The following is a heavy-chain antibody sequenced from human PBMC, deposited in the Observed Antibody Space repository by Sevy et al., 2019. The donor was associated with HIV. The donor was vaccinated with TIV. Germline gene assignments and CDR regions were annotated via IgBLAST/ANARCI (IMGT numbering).Heavy chain of an antibody. CDR1: GGSVSRDS. Sequence: ASVKVSCKTSGGSVSRDSISWVRQAPGQWLEWMGGIIPLIGIGKYAQKFQGRVTITADKSMKTTYMELRSLSTEETAIYYCAKEGGRSDHGGDGFDFWGRSDYGSDAFDVWGQGTMVTVSS. D-gene: IGHD7-27*01. CDR3: AKEGGRSDHGGDGFDFWGRSDYGSDAFDV. J-gene: IGHJ3*01. CDR2: IIPLIGIG. V-gene: IGHV1-69*10.